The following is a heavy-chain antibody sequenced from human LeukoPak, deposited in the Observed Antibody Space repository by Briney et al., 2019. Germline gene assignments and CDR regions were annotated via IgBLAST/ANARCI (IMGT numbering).Heavy chain of an antibody. V-gene: IGHV3-7*01. Sequence: GGSLRLSCAASGFTFSSYWMSWVRQAPGKGLEWVANIKQDGSEKYYVDSVKGRFTISRDNAKNSLYLQMNSLRAEDTAVYYCASGPIGVADGRIYYWGQGTLVTVSS. CDR1: GFTFSSYW. D-gene: IGHD6-19*01. CDR3: ASGPIGVADGRIYY. J-gene: IGHJ4*02. CDR2: IKQDGSEK.